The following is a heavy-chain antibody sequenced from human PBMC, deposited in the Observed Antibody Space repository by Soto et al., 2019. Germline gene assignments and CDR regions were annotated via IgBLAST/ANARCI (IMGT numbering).Heavy chain of an antibody. CDR2: LYDVDGS. V-gene: IGHV3-53*01. Sequence: DVQLVESGGGLIQPGESLRLSCAAFGLTISGKKYVAWVRKAPGKGLEWVSALYDVDGSFYADSVKGRFTTSSDSSKTTVYLQMNDLRPDHTAVYYCATWHEREHAYDVWGQGTTVTVSS. J-gene: IGHJ3*01. D-gene: IGHD1-1*01. CDR3: ATWHEREHAYDV. CDR1: GLTISGKKY.